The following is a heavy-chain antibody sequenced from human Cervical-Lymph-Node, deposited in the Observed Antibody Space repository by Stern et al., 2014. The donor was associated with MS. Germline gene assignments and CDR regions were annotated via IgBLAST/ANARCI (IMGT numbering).Heavy chain of an antibody. D-gene: IGHD3-22*01. CDR1: GGSISSSSYY. J-gene: IGHJ5*02. Sequence: QLQLQESGPGLVKPSETLSLTCTVSGGSISSSSYYWGWIRQPPGKGLEWIGSIYYSGSTYYNPSLKSRGTISVDTSKNQFSLKLSSVTAADTAVYYCARRGRRGSGDSSWFDPWGQGTLVTVSS. V-gene: IGHV4-39*01. CDR3: ARRGRRGSGDSSWFDP. CDR2: IYYSGST.